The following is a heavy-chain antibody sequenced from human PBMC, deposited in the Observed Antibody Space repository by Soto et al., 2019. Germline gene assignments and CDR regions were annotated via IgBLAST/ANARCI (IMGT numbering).Heavy chain of an antibody. Sequence: PGGSLRLSCAASGFTFSNYAMSWVRQAPGKGLEWVSAISGSGGSTYYADFVKGRFTIPRDNSKNTLYLQINSLRAEDTAVYYCVKEGCSSSSCYPESGYWGQGTLVTVSS. J-gene: IGHJ4*02. V-gene: IGHV3-23*01. CDR2: ISGSGGST. CDR1: GFTFSNYA. D-gene: IGHD2-2*01. CDR3: VKEGCSSSSCYPESGY.